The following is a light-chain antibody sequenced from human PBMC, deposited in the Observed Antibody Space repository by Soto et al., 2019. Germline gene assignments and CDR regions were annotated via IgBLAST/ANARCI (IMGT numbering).Light chain of an antibody. J-gene: IGLJ2*01. CDR3: TSFSTGSSYVI. V-gene: IGLV2-14*01. Sequence: QSVLTQPASVSGSPGQSITISCTGTSSDVGNYNYVSWYQETPGKAPRLIIYQVTNRPSGVSNRFSGSKSGNTAYLTISGLQADDEADYYCTSFSTGSSYVIFGGGTKLTVL. CDR2: QVT. CDR1: SSDVGNYNY.